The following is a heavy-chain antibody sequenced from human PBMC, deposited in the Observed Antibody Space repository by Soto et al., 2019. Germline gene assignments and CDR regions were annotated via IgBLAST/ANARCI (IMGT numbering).Heavy chain of an antibody. CDR2: MNPNSGNT. J-gene: IGHJ5*02. CDR1: GYTFTSYD. V-gene: IGHV1-8*01. Sequence: QVQLVQSGAEVKKPGASVKVSCKASGYTFTSYDINWVRQATGQGLEWMGWMNPNSGNTGYAQKFQGRDTMTRNTSISTAYMELSSLRSEDTAVYYCARGPGGDDFWSGYSNWFDPWGQGTLVTVSS. D-gene: IGHD3-3*01. CDR3: ARGPGGDDFWSGYSNWFDP.